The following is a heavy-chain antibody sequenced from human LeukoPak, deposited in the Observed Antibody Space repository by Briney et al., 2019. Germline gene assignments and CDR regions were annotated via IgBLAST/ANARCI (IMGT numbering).Heavy chain of an antibody. Sequence: SVKVSCKASGGTFSNYAISWVRQAPGQGLEWMGGIIPMFGTANYAQKFQGRLTIIVDDSTSTAYMELSSLKSEDTAVYYCARRFGDFWSGFDYWGQGTLVAVSS. CDR3: ARRFGDFWSGFDY. V-gene: IGHV1-69*01. CDR1: GGTFSNYA. D-gene: IGHD3-3*01. CDR2: IIPMFGTA. J-gene: IGHJ4*02.